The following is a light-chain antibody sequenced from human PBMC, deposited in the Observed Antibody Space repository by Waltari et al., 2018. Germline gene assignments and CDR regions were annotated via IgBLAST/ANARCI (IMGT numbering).Light chain of an antibody. CDR2: YAS. CDR1: QSISGW. Sequence: DLQMTQSPSTLSASVGGRATITCRASQSISGWLAWYQQKPGKAPKLLISYASNLESGVPSRFSGGGSGTDFTLTISSLQPEDFATYYCQQYNTFPITFGQGTRLDIK. CDR3: QQYNTFPIT. J-gene: IGKJ5*01. V-gene: IGKV1-5*01.